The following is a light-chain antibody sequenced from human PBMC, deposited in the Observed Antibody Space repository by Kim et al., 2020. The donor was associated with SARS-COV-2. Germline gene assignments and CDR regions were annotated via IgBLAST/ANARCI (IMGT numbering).Light chain of an antibody. CDR1: KLGDKY. J-gene: IGLJ2*01. CDR2: QDS. V-gene: IGLV3-1*01. Sequence: VAPGPTASITCSGDKLGDKYACWYQQKPGQSPVLVIYQDSKRPSGIPERFSGSNSGNTATLTISGTQAMDEADYYCQAWDSSTVVFGGGTQLTVL. CDR3: QAWDSSTVV.